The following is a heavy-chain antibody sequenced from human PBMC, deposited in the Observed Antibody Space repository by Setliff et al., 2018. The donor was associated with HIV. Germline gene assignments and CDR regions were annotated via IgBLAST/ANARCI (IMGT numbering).Heavy chain of an antibody. Sequence: LSLTCTISGVYISNYHWGWIRQPPGRGLEWIGSIHTTGSPKNNPSLQSRVSISIDMAKSLFSLELSSVTAADTAVYYCARLLEGPDYSSDFRYFDWFPDVWGQGTLVTVS. V-gene: IGHV4-4*08. CDR2: IHTTGSP. J-gene: IGHJ4*02. CDR1: GVYISNYH. D-gene: IGHD3-9*01. CDR3: ARLLEGPDYSSDFRYFDWFPDV.